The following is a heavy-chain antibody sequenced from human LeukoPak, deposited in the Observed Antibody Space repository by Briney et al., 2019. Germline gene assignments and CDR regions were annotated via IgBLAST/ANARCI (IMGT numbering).Heavy chain of an antibody. CDR3: AGSPGDNPQFDY. CDR2: IYYSGST. J-gene: IGHJ4*02. Sequence: PSETLSLTCTVSGGSISSGGYYWSWIRQHPGKGLEWIGYIYYSGSTYYNPSLKSRVTISVDTSKNQFSLKLSSVTAADTAVYYCAGSPGDNPQFDYWGQGTLVTVSS. V-gene: IGHV4-31*03. CDR1: GGSISSGGYY. D-gene: IGHD4-17*01.